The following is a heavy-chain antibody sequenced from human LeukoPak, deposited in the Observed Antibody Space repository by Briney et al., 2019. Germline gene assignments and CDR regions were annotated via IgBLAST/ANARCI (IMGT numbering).Heavy chain of an antibody. CDR1: GYTFTGYY. CDR2: MNPNSGNT. V-gene: IGHV1-8*03. J-gene: IGHJ4*02. Sequence: ASVKVSCKASGYTFTGYYMHWVRQATGQGLEWMGWMNPNSGNTGYAQKFQGRVTITRNTSISTAYMELSSLRSEDTAVYYCARGHTIFGVVPLGYWGQGTLVTVSS. CDR3: ARGHTIFGVVPLGY. D-gene: IGHD3-3*01.